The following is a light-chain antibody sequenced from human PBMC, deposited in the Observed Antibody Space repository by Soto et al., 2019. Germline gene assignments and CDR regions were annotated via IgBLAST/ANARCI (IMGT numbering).Light chain of an antibody. CDR1: NIGNKR. CDR3: PVWDIMTDNKV. J-gene: IGLJ3*02. Sequence: SYELTQPPSVSVAPEKTATITCGGSNIGNKRVHWYQQKPGQAPVLVISYDSDRPSGIPDRFSGSNSGNTATLTIRRVEDGDEADYYCPVWDIMTDNKVFGPGTKLTVL. CDR2: YDS. V-gene: IGLV3-21*04.